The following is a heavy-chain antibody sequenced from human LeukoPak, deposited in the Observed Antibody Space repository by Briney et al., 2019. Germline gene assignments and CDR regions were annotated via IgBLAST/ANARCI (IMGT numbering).Heavy chain of an antibody. CDR2: IYHNGTA. D-gene: IGHD2-2*02. V-gene: IGHV4-4*02. CDR1: VGSISSGNW. J-gene: IGHJ6*02. CDR3: ATAPILRGEGGEHFKYGMDV. Sequence: PSETLSLTCAVSVGSISSGNWWSWVRQSLGKGLEWIGEIYHNGTANYNPSLKSRVTIPADRFTNHFSLKLTSVTAADTAVYYCATAPILRGEGGEHFKYGMDVWGQGTTVSVSS.